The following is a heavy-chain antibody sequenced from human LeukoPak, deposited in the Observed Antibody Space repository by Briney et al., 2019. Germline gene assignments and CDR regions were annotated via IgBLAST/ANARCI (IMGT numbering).Heavy chain of an antibody. J-gene: IGHJ4*02. CDR1: GFTFSSYS. CDR2: ISSSSSYI. Sequence: GGSLRLSCAASGFTFSSYSMNWVRQAPGKGLEWVSSISSSSSYIYYADSVKGRFTTSRDNAKNSLYLQMNSLRAEDTAVYYCARHYDSNSYGPGYWGQGTLVTVSS. CDR3: ARHYDSNSYGPGY. D-gene: IGHD3-22*01. V-gene: IGHV3-21*01.